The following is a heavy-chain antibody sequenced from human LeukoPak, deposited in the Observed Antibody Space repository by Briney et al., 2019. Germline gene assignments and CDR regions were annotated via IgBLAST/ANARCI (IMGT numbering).Heavy chain of an antibody. CDR1: GGSFSGYY. V-gene: IGHV4-34*01. CDR2: INHGGST. D-gene: IGHD6-13*01. Sequence: SETLSLTCAVYGGSFSGYYWTWIRQPPGKGLEWIGEINHGGSTSYNPSLKSRVTISVDTSKNQFSLKLSSVTAADTAVYSCARALGSSWYSDYWGQGTLVTVSS. J-gene: IGHJ4*02. CDR3: ARALGSSWYSDY.